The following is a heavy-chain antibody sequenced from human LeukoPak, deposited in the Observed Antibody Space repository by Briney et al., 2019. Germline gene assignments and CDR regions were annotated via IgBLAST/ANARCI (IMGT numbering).Heavy chain of an antibody. V-gene: IGHV3-33*01. Sequence: PGGSLRLSCAASGFTFSSYGMHWVRQAPGKGLEWVAVIWYDGSNKYYADSVKGRFTISRDNAKNSLYLQMNSLRAEDTAVYYCARADPRDSSGYDGNWGQGTLVTVSS. J-gene: IGHJ4*02. CDR2: IWYDGSNK. CDR1: GFTFSSYG. CDR3: ARADPRDSSGYDGN. D-gene: IGHD3-22*01.